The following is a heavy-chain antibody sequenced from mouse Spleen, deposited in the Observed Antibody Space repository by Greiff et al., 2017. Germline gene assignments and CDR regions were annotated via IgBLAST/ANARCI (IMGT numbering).Heavy chain of an antibody. CDR3: ARHEDYGNYAQFAY. D-gene: IGHD2-1*01. CDR1: GFTFSSYG. V-gene: IGHV5-9-2*01. CDR2: ISGGGSYT. J-gene: IGHJ3*01. Sequence: EVKLMESGGGLVKPGGSLKLSCAASGFTFSSYGMSWVRQTPEKRLEWVATISGGGSYTYYPDSVMGRFTISRDNAKNNLYLQMSSLRSEDTALYYCARHEDYGNYAQFAYWGQGTLVTVSA.